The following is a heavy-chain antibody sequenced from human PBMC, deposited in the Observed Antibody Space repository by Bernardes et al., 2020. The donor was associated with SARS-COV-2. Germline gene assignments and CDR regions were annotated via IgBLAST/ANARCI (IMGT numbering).Heavy chain of an antibody. Sequence: GKSMTISCQASGYTFSDYWIAWVRQMPGTGLEWMGIIYPGDSDTRYSPSFQGQVTISADKSISTAYVNWSRLKASDTAMYYCARLGTLGVPGERTNYGMDVWGKGTTVNVSS. CDR2: IYPGDSDT. J-gene: IGHJ6*04. CDR3: ARLGTLGVPGERTNYGMDV. V-gene: IGHV5-51*01. D-gene: IGHD7-27*01. CDR1: GYTFSDYW.